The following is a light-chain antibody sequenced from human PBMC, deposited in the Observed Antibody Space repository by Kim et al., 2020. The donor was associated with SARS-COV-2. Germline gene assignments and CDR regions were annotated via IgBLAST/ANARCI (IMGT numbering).Light chain of an antibody. CDR1: SSNIGAGYD. V-gene: IGLV1-40*01. J-gene: IGLJ7*01. Sequence: QSVLTQPPSVSGAPGQRVTISCTGSSSNIGAGYDVHWYQQLPGTAPKLLIYGTSNRPSGVPDRFSGSKSGTSASLAITGLQTEDEADYYCQSYDSSPSGSAMFGGGTRLAVL. CDR3: QSYDSSPSGSAM. CDR2: GTS.